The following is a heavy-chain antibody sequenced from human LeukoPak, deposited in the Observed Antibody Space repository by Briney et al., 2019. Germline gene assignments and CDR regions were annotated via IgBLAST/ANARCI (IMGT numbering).Heavy chain of an antibody. Sequence: GASVKVSCKASGYTFTGYYVHWVRQAPGQGLEWMGWINPNSGGTNYAQKFQGRVTMTRDTSISTAYMELSRLRSDDTAVYYCAVPTITIFGVVMGAFDIWGQGTMVTVSS. CDR2: INPNSGGT. V-gene: IGHV1-2*02. D-gene: IGHD3-3*01. CDR1: GYTFTGYY. J-gene: IGHJ3*02. CDR3: AVPTITIFGVVMGAFDI.